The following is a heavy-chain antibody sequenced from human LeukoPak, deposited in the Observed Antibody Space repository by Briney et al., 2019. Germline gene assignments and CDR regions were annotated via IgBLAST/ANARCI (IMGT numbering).Heavy chain of an antibody. D-gene: IGHD3-22*01. CDR2: ISGSGGST. Sequence: GGSLRLSCAASGFTFSSYAMSWVRRAPGKGLEWVSAISGSGGSTYYADSVKGRFTISRDNSKNTLYLQMNSLRAEDTAVYYCAKDRAKAVVMYYFDYWGQGTLVTVSS. J-gene: IGHJ4*02. CDR1: GFTFSSYA. CDR3: AKDRAKAVVMYYFDY. V-gene: IGHV3-23*01.